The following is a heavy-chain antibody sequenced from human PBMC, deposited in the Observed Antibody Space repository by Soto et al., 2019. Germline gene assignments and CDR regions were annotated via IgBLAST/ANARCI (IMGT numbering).Heavy chain of an antibody. Sequence: PGGSLRLSCAASGFTVTSYWMHWVRQAPGKGLEWVSSITGSGDYTYYADSVKGRFTISRDNSKNTLYLQMNSLRAEDTAVYYCAKARYYDSTGYLYYFDYWGQGTLVTVSS. D-gene: IGHD3-22*01. CDR2: ITGSGDYT. CDR3: AKARYYDSTGYLYYFDY. V-gene: IGHV3-23*01. J-gene: IGHJ4*02. CDR1: GFTVTSYW.